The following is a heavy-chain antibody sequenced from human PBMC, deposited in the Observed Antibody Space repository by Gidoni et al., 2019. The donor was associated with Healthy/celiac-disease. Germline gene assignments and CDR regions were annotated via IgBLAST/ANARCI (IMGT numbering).Heavy chain of an antibody. J-gene: IGHJ4*02. D-gene: IGHD2-8*01. CDR2: FDPEDGET. Sequence: APGKGLEWMGGFDPEDGETIYAQKFQGRVTMTEDTSTDTAYMELSSLRSEDTAVYYCATPGLHHYCTNGVCQYYFDYWGQGTLVTVSS. V-gene: IGHV1-24*01. CDR3: ATPGLHHYCTNGVCQYYFDY.